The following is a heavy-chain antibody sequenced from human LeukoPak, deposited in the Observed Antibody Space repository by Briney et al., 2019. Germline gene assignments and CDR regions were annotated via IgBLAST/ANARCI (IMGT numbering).Heavy chain of an antibody. V-gene: IGHV3-7*03. Sequence: GGSLRLSCAASGFTFSSYWMSWVRQAPGKGLEWVANIQENGIGKYYLHSVRGRFTISRDNAKSSLYLQMHSLRADDTAVYYCARVGGYDTLYYYYYGMDVWGQGTTVTVSS. CDR2: IQENGIGK. J-gene: IGHJ6*02. CDR3: ARVGGYDTLYYYYYGMDV. D-gene: IGHD5-12*01. CDR1: GFTFSSYW.